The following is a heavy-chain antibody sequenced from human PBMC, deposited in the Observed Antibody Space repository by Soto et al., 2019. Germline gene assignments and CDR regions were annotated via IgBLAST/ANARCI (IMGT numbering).Heavy chain of an antibody. J-gene: IGHJ4*02. CDR1: GFTFSSYA. CDR2: ISYDGSNK. Sequence: PGGSLRLSCAASGFTFSSYAMHWVRQVPGKGLEWVAVISYDGSNKYYADSVKGRFTISRDNSKNTLYLQMNSLETEDTAVYYCTTGLSNGYYNFDYWGQGTLVTVSS. D-gene: IGHD3-22*01. V-gene: IGHV3-30-3*01. CDR3: TTGLSNGYYNFDY.